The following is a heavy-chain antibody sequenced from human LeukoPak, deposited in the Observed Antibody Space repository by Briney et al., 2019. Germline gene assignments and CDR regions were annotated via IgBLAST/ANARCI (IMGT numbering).Heavy chain of an antibody. CDR2: INPSGGST. CDR1: GYTFTGYY. CDR3: ARDPGELRAFDI. Sequence: ASVKVSCKASGYTFTGYYMHWVRQAPGQGLEWVGIINPSGGSTSYAQKFQGRVTMTRDTSTSTAYMELSSLRSEDTAVYYCARDPGELRAFDIWGQGTMVTVSS. J-gene: IGHJ3*02. D-gene: IGHD1-26*01. V-gene: IGHV1-46*01.